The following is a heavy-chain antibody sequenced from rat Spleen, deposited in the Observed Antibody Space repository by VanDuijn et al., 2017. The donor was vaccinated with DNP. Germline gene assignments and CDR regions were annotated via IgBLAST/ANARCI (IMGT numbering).Heavy chain of an antibody. Sequence: QVQLKESGPGLVQPSQTLSLTCSVSGFSLTSYGVSWVRQPPGKGLEWMGVIWNSGGTRYNSALKSRVSISKDTSKSQVLLKMNSLQTEDTATYYCARQPPNAGYHPYAMDPWGQGTSVTVSS. CDR3: ARQPPNAGYHPYAMDP. V-gene: IGHV2-41*01. CDR2: IWNSGGT. CDR1: GFSLTSYG. D-gene: IGHD4-3*01. J-gene: IGHJ4*01.